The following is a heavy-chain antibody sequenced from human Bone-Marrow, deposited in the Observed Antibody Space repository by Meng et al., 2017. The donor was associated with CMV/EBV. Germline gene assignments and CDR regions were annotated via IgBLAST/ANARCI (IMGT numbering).Heavy chain of an antibody. D-gene: IGHD6-19*01. CDR2: ISSSGSTI. Sequence: GGSLRLSCAASGFTFSDYYMSWIRQAPGKGPEWVSYISSSGSTIYYADSVEGRFTISRDNAKNSLYLQMNSLRAEDTAVYYCARDGDKQWLVRWGYYLDYWGQGTLVTVSS. V-gene: IGHV3-11*04. CDR1: GFTFSDYY. J-gene: IGHJ4*02. CDR3: ARDGDKQWLVRWGYYLDY.